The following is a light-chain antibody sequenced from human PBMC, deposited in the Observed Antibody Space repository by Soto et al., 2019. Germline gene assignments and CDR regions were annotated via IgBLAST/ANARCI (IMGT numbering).Light chain of an antibody. Sequence: DILMTQSPLSLPVTPGEPASISCRSSQSLLYSNGYNYLDWYLQKPGQSPQLLIYLGSNRASGVPDRFSGSGSGTDFTLKISRVEAEDVGVYYCMQPLQTPGTFGGGTKV. V-gene: IGKV2-28*01. CDR2: LGS. CDR1: QSLLYSNGYNY. J-gene: IGKJ4*01. CDR3: MQPLQTPGT.